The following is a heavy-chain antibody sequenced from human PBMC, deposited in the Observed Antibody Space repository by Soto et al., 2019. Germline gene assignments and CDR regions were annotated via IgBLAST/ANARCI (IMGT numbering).Heavy chain of an antibody. V-gene: IGHV1-46*01. D-gene: IGHD1-26*01. CDR2: INPSGGST. Sequence: ASVKVSCKASGYTFTSYYMHWVRQAPGQGLEWMGIINPSGGSTSYAQKFQGRVTMTRDTSTSTVYMELSSLRSEDTDVYYCASEWPRSGSYYDAPRTGLEGPGVEGLSYYGMDVWGQGTTVTVSS. J-gene: IGHJ6*02. CDR3: ASEWPRSGSYYDAPRTGLEGPGVEGLSYYGMDV. CDR1: GYTFTSYY.